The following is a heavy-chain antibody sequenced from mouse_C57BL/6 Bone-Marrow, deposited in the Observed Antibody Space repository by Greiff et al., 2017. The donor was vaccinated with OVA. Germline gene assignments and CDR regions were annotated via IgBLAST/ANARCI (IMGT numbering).Heavy chain of an antibody. CDR1: GFTFSDAW. CDR2: VRNKANNHAT. D-gene: IGHD3-1*01. V-gene: IGHV6-6*01. Sequence: EVKLVESGGGLVQPGGSMKLSCAASGFTFSDAWMDWVRQSPEKGLEWVAEVRNKANNHATYYAESVKGRFTIHRDGSKSSVYLQMNSLRAEDTGIDYCTRSGGAWFAYWGQGTLVTVSA. CDR3: TRSGGAWFAY. J-gene: IGHJ3*01.